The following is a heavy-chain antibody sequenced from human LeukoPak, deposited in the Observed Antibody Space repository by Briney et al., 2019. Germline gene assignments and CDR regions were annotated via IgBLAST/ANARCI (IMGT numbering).Heavy chain of an antibody. CDR2: IYPGDSDT. Sequence: GESLKISCKGSGYSFTSYWIGWVRQMPGKGLEWMGIIYPGDSDTRYSPSFQGQVTISADKSISTAYLQWSSLKASDTAMYYCARLSEMATIQAPFDYWGQGTLVTVSS. CDR1: GYSFTSYW. D-gene: IGHD5-24*01. J-gene: IGHJ4*02. CDR3: ARLSEMATIQAPFDY. V-gene: IGHV5-51*01.